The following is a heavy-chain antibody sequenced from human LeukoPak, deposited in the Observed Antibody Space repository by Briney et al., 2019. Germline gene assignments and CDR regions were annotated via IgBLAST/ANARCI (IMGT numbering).Heavy chain of an antibody. CDR3: ARDVSYTSGNFDY. CDR2: ISGIGTTM. D-gene: IGHD6-19*01. Sequence: GGSLRLSCAASGFTFRSYAMVWVRQAPGKGLEYISYISGIGTTMYHADSVKGRFTISRDNAKNSVFLQMNSLRIEDTAVYYCARDVSYTSGNFDYWGQGTLVTVSS. V-gene: IGHV3-48*03. CDR1: GFTFRSYA. J-gene: IGHJ4*02.